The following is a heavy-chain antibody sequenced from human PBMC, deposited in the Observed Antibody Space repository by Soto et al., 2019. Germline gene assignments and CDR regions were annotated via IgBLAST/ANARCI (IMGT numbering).Heavy chain of an antibody. V-gene: IGHV4-61*01. CDR2: IYYSGST. CDR1: GGSVSSGNYY. Sequence: QVQLQESGPGLVKPSETLSLTCTVSGGSVSSGNYYWSWIRQPPGKGLEWIGYIYYSGSTNYNPSPKSRVTIPVDTPKNQFSLKLSSVTAADTAVYYCARDHRGSGYDLYYYYGMDVWGQGTTVTVPS. D-gene: IGHD5-12*01. CDR3: ARDHRGSGYDLYYYYGMDV. J-gene: IGHJ6*02.